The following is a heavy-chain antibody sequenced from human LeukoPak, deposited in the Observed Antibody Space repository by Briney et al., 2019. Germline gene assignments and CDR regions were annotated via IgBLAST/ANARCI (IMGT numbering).Heavy chain of an antibody. D-gene: IGHD3-22*01. J-gene: IGHJ6*04. Sequence: GESLKISCKGSGYSFTSYWIGWVRQMPGKGLEWLGVIYPYDSDTRYSPSFQGQVTISADKSISTAYLQWSSLKASDTAVYYCARLPPADYYDSSTPLDVWGKGTTVTVSS. CDR1: GYSFTSYW. CDR3: ARLPPADYYDSSTPLDV. V-gene: IGHV5-51*01. CDR2: IYPYDSDT.